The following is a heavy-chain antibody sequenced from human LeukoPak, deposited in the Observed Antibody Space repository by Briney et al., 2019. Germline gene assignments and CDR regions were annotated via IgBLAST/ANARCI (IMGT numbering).Heavy chain of an antibody. J-gene: IGHJ3*01. D-gene: IGHD3-22*01. CDR1: GFTFSSSP. CDR2: ISGTGGST. CDR3: AKECGRDYDDRAFDL. Sequence: GGSLRLSCAASGFTFSSSPMNWVRQSPERGLEWVSAISGTGGSTSYADSLKGRFTISRDNSKNTQYLQISSLTVEDTAVYYCAKECGRDYDDRAFDLWGQGTMVTVSS. V-gene: IGHV3-23*01.